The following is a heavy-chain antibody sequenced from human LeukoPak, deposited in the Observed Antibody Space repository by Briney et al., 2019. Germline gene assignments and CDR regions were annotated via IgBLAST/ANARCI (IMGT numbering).Heavy chain of an antibody. CDR3: AKVNSNDFDY. CDR2: MRRDGNEI. Sequence: GGSLRLSCSASGFTFSTYWMSWVRQAPGKGLEWVANMRRDGNEIYYLDSVKGRFTISRGNSKNTLYLQMNSLRAEDTAVYYCAKVNSNDFDYWGQGTLVTVSS. CDR1: GFTFSTYW. J-gene: IGHJ4*02. D-gene: IGHD1-7*01. V-gene: IGHV3-7*03.